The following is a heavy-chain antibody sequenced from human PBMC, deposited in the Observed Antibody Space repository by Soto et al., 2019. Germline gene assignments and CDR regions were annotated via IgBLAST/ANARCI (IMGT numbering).Heavy chain of an antibody. CDR3: AAGGGLPRYY. CDR2: IYHSGST. V-gene: IGHV4-30-2*01. CDR1: GCSISSGGYS. J-gene: IGHJ4*02. D-gene: IGHD5-12*01. Sequence: PSETLSLTCAFSGCSISSGGYSWSWIRRPPGKGLEWIGYIYHSGSTYYNPSLKSRVTISVDRSKNQFSLKLSSVTAADTAVYYCAAGGGLPRYYWGQGTLVTVPQ.